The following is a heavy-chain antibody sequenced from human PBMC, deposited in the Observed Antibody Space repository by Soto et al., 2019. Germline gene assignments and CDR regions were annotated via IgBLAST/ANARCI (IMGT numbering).Heavy chain of an antibody. D-gene: IGHD5-18*01. J-gene: IGHJ4*02. Sequence: RASVKVSCKASGGTFSSYAISWVRQAPGQGLEWMGIINPSGGSTSYAQKFQGRVTMTRDTSTSTVYMELSSLRSEDTAVYYCARGEGTAMVGYWGQGTLVTVSS. V-gene: IGHV1-46*01. CDR2: INPSGGST. CDR3: ARGEGTAMVGY. CDR1: GGTFSSYA.